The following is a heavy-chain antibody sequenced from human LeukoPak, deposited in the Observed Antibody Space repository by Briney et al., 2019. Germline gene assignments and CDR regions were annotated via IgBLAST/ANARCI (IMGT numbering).Heavy chain of an antibody. CDR3: ARDRRYGYYFDY. J-gene: IGHJ4*02. Sequence: VSAISGSGGSTYYADSVKGRFTISRDNSKNTLYLQMNSLRAEDTAVYYCARDRRYGYYFDYWGQGTLVTVSS. V-gene: IGHV3-23*01. D-gene: IGHD1-14*01. CDR2: ISGSGGST.